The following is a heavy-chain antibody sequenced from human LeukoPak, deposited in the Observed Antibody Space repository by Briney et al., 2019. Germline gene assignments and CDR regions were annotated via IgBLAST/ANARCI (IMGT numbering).Heavy chain of an antibody. V-gene: IGHV1-46*01. CDR2: INPSGGRT. D-gene: IGHD3-22*01. CDR1: GYTLTSYY. CDR3: ARGPGEGGSSGYYYGKPEDPAEYYFDY. J-gene: IGHJ4*02. Sequence: ASVKVSCKASGYTLTSYYMHWVRQAPGQGLEWMGIINPSGGRTSYAQKFQGRVSMTRDMSTSTVYMELSSLRSEDTAVYYCARGPGEGGSSGYYYGKPEDPAEYYFDYWGQGTLVTVSS.